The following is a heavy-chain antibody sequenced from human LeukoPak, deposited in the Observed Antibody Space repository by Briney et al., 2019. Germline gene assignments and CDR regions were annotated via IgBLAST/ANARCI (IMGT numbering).Heavy chain of an antibody. CDR2: IYYSGST. D-gene: IGHD3-16*01. CDR1: GGSISSYY. Sequence: PSETLSLTCTVSGGSISSYYWSWIRQPPGKGLEWIGYIYYSGSTYYNPSLKSRVTISVDTSKNQFSLKLSSVTAADTAVYYCAGGWYFDYWGQGTLVTVSS. J-gene: IGHJ4*02. CDR3: AGGWYFDY. V-gene: IGHV4-59*08.